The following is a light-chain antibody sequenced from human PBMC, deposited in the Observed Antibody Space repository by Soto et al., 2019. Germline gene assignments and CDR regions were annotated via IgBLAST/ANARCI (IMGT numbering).Light chain of an antibody. CDR3: QRYNSYPGA. Sequence: DIQMTQSPSTLSAFVGDRVTITFRASQSIGSWLAWYQQKPGKAPKLLIYDASSLESGVPSRFSGSGSGTEFTLTISSLQPDDFASYTCQRYNSYPGAFGQGTKVDIK. V-gene: IGKV1-5*01. J-gene: IGKJ1*01. CDR1: QSIGSW. CDR2: DAS.